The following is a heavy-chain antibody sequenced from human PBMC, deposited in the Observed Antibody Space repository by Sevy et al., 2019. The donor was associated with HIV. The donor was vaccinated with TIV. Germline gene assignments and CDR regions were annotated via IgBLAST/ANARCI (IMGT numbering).Heavy chain of an antibody. CDR2: ISFSSNYI. Sequence: LSLTCVASGFTFNSYTMNWVRQAPGKGLEWVSSISFSSNYIYYADSVKGRFTISRDNAQNSLYLQMNSLRAEDTAIYYCARPYGSGSWEAFDIWGQGTMVTVSS. CDR3: ARPYGSGSWEAFDI. D-gene: IGHD3-10*01. J-gene: IGHJ3*02. CDR1: GFTFNSYT. V-gene: IGHV3-21*01.